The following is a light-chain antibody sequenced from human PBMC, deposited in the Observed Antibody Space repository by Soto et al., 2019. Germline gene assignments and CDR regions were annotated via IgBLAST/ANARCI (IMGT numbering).Light chain of an antibody. V-gene: IGLV1-47*01. CDR1: TSNIGSNY. Sequence: QSVLTQPPSASGAPGQRVTLSCSGSTSNIGSNYVYWYQQLPGTAPKLLMYTNNQRPSGVPDRLSGSKSGTSASLAIIGLRSEDEADYYCAAWDDSLSAYVFGTGTKVTVL. CDR3: AAWDDSLSAYV. CDR2: TNN. J-gene: IGLJ1*01.